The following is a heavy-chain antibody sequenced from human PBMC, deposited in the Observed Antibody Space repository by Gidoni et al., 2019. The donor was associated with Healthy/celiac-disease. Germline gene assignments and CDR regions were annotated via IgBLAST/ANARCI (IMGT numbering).Heavy chain of an antibody. CDR2: IIPILGIA. J-gene: IGHJ4*02. CDR1: VGTFSSYT. CDR3: ARERGSSGWSGFNYFDY. V-gene: IGHV1-69*08. Sequence: QVQLVQSGAEVKKPGSSVKVSCKASVGTFSSYTISWVRQAPGQGLEWMGRIIPILGIANYAQKFQGRVTITADKSTSTAYMELSSLRSEDTAVYYWARERGSSGWSGFNYFDYWGQGTLVTVSS. D-gene: IGHD6-19*01.